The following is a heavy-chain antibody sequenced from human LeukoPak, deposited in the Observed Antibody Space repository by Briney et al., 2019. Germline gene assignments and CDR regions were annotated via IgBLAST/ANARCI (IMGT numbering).Heavy chain of an antibody. Sequence: GGSLRLSCAASGFTFSSYWMSWVRQAPGKGLEWVANIKQDGSEKYYVDSVKGRFTISRDNAKNSLYLQMNSLRAEDTAVYYCARGDHYYYDSSGCYYFAFWGQGTLVTVSS. J-gene: IGHJ4*02. CDR3: ARGDHYYYDSSGCYYFAF. V-gene: IGHV3-7*01. CDR1: GFTFSSYW. D-gene: IGHD3-22*01. CDR2: IKQDGSEK.